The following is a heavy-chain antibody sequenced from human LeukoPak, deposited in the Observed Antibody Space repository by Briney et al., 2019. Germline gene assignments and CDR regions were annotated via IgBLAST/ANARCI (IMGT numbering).Heavy chain of an antibody. Sequence: GESRKISGKGAGCRFTIYWFGGVRQMHGKGLEWMGIIYPGDSDTRYSPSFQGQVTISADKSISTAYLQWSSLKASDTAMYYCARARAMATIYFDYWGQGTLVTVSS. CDR3: ARARAMATIYFDY. CDR1: GCRFTIYW. V-gene: IGHV5-51*01. J-gene: IGHJ4*02. D-gene: IGHD5-24*01. CDR2: IYPGDSDT.